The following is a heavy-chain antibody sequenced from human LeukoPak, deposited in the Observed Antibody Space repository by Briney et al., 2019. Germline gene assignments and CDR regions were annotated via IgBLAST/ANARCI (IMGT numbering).Heavy chain of an antibody. J-gene: IGHJ6*04. CDR2: IWYDGKNK. V-gene: IGHV3-33*01. CDR1: GFTFSSYG. Sequence: GGSLRLSCSASGFTFSSYGMHWVRQAPGKGLEWVAVIWYDGKNKYYADFVKGRFTISRDNSKNTLYLQMNSLRAEDTAVYYCARDRKVGKTFMGVWGKGTTLTVSS. D-gene: IGHD1-14*01. CDR3: ARDRKVGKTFMGV.